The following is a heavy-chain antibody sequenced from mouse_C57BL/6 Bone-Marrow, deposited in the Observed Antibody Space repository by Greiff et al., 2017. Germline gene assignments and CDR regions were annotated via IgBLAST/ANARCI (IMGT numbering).Heavy chain of an antibody. J-gene: IGHJ1*03. CDR1: GFTFSSYT. CDR3: ARHYYGSRGWYFDV. D-gene: IGHD1-1*01. CDR2: ISGGGGNT. V-gene: IGHV5-9*01. Sequence: EVNVVESGGGLVKPGGSLKLSCAASGFTFSSYTMSWVRQTPEKRLEWVATISGGGGNTYYPDSVKGRFTISRDNAKNTLYLQMSSLRSEDMALYYCARHYYGSRGWYFDVWGTGTTVTVSS.